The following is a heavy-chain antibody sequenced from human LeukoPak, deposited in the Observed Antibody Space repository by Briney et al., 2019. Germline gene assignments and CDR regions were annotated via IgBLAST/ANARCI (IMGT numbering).Heavy chain of an antibody. CDR2: INLNSGGT. CDR3: ARDAAYCTAGSCWYFDH. D-gene: IGHD2-15*01. CDR1: GYTFTDYY. J-gene: IGHJ4*02. V-gene: IGHV1-2*02. Sequence: GASVKVSCKASGYTFTDYYMHWVRQAPGQGLEWMGLINLNSGGTNFAQRFQGRVTMTRDTAISTAYMDLSRLISDDTAVYYCARDAAYCTAGSCWYFDHWGQGTPVTVSS.